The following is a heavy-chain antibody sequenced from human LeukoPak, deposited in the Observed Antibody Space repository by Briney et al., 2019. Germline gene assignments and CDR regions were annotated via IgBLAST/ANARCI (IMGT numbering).Heavy chain of an antibody. D-gene: IGHD3-3*01. J-gene: IGHJ4*02. CDR3: ATVITIFGVVKGDSDH. V-gene: IGHV4-39*01. CDR2: IYYSGST. CDR1: GGSISSSSYY. Sequence: SETLSLTCTVSGGSISSSSYYWGWIRQPPGKGLEWIGSIYYSGSTYYNPSLKSRVTISVDTSKNQFSLKLSSVTAADTAVYYCATVITIFGVVKGDSDHWGQGTLVTVSS.